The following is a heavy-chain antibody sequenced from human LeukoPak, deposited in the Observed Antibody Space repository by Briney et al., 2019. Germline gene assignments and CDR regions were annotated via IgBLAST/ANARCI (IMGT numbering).Heavy chain of an antibody. CDR3: ARATPWWRFGESYWYFDL. CDR1: GGSFSGYY. D-gene: IGHD3-10*01. V-gene: IGHV4-34*01. J-gene: IGHJ2*01. Sequence: SSETLSLTCAVYGGSFSGYYWSWIRQPPGKGLEWIGEINHSGSTNCNPSLKSRVTISVDTSKNQFSLKLSSVTAADTAVYYCARATPWWRFGESYWYFDLWGRGTLVTVSS. CDR2: INHSGST.